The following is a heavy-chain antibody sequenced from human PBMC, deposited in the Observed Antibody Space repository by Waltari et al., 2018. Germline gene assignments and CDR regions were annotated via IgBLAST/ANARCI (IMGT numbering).Heavy chain of an antibody. D-gene: IGHD3-3*01. Sequence: VQMVESGGGLVQPGGSLRLSCEASGFPLGNFWVYWVRQSPGKGLMWVSGSNSEGIRTRYAEYVEGRVTISRDNAKNMVYLQRTSLRDEDKGVYYCARDWRNLGMDVWGQGTTVTVSS. CDR3: ARDWRNLGMDV. V-gene: IGHV3-74*01. J-gene: IGHJ6*02. CDR2: SNSEGIRT. CDR1: GFPLGNFW.